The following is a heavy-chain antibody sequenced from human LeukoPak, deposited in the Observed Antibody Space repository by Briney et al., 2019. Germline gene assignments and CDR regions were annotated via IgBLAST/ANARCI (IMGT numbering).Heavy chain of an antibody. J-gene: IGHJ6*03. CDR3: AKYVARYSTYYYYYMDV. D-gene: IGHD3-3*01. V-gene: IGHV3-20*04. CDR2: MNWNGGST. CDR1: GFTLNNNG. Sequence: PGGSLILPCAASGFTLNNNGLGWARHAQGKGLGWASGMNWNGGSTGYADSVKGRFTISRDNAKNSLYLQMNSLRAEDTAVYYCAKYVARYSTYYYYYMDVWGKGTTVTVSS.